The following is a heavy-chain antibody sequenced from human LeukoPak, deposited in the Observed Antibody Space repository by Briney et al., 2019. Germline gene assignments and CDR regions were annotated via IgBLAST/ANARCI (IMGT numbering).Heavy chain of an antibody. CDR2: INPSEGST. D-gene: IGHD1-26*01. V-gene: IGHV1-46*01. CDR3: ARDTGNYFYYFDY. CDR1: GFTFTSHY. J-gene: IGHJ4*02. Sequence: ASVKVSCKPSGFTFTSHYLHWVRQAPGQGLEWMGVINPSEGSTSYAQMFQGRVTMTRDTSTSTVYMELNSLRSADTAVYYCARDTGNYFYYFDYWGQGTLVTVSS.